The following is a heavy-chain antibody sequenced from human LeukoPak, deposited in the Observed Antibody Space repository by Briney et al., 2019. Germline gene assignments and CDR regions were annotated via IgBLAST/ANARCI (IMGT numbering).Heavy chain of an antibody. CDR3: ARDPLLDYYYDSSNAFDI. CDR2: IYTSGST. Sequence: PSQTLSLTCTVSGGSISSGSYYWSWIRQPAGKGLEWIGCIYTSGSTNYNPSLKSRVTISVDTSKNQFSLKLSSVTAADTAVYYCARDPLLDYYYDSSNAFDIWGQGTMVTVSS. D-gene: IGHD3-22*01. V-gene: IGHV4-61*02. CDR1: GGSISSGSYY. J-gene: IGHJ3*02.